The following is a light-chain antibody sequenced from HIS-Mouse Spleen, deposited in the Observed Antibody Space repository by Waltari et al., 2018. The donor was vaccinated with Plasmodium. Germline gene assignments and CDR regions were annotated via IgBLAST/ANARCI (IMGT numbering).Light chain of an antibody. CDR3: CSYAGSRLV. CDR1: SSDVGSYNL. Sequence: QSALTQPASVSGSPGQSLTIPSPGTSSDVGSYNLVSWYQQHPGKAPKLMIYEGSKRPSGVSNRFSGSKSGNTASLTISGLQAEDEADYYCCSYAGSRLVFGGGTKLTVL. J-gene: IGLJ2*01. V-gene: IGLV2-23*01. CDR2: EGS.